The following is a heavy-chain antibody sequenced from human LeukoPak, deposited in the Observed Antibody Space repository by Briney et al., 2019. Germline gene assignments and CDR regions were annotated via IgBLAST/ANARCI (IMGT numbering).Heavy chain of an antibody. J-gene: IGHJ4*02. CDR1: VGSIGGYF. CDR3: ARHFVSKNYFEY. Sequence: SETRSLPCAVSVGSIGGYFWSWFRQPRGKARGGMGFIYSTGSTKYNPSLESRATMSVDTSKNQFSVNLISLTAADTAVYYCARHFVSKNYFEYWGQGILVSVSS. CDR2: IYSTGST. D-gene: IGHD2-21*01. V-gene: IGHV4-59*08.